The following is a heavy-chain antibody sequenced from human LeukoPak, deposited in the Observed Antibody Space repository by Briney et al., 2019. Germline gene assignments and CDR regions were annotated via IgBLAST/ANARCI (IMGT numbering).Heavy chain of an antibody. CDR2: ISYDGSNK. J-gene: IGHJ6*02. Sequence: PGGSLRLSCAASGFSFSNYAMHWVRQAPGKGREWGAIISYDGSNKYYGDSVKGRFTISRDNSKNTLYLENKSLRAEDPAVYFCAKEEGPYGSGSRYMTGMDVWGQGTTVTVSS. V-gene: IGHV3-30*18. CDR3: AKEEGPYGSGSRYMTGMDV. CDR1: GFSFSNYA. D-gene: IGHD3-10*01.